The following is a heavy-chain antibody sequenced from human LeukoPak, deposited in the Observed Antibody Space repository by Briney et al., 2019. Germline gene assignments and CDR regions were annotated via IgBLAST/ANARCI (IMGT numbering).Heavy chain of an antibody. V-gene: IGHV4-59*01. Sequence: SETLSLTCTVSGGSISSYYWSWIRQPPGKGLEWIGYIYYSGSTNYNPSLKSRVTISVDTSKNQFSLKLSSVTAADTAAYYCARDLRFFQHWGQGTLVTVSS. D-gene: IGHD3-3*01. CDR2: IYYSGST. J-gene: IGHJ1*01. CDR1: GGSISSYY. CDR3: ARDLRFFQH.